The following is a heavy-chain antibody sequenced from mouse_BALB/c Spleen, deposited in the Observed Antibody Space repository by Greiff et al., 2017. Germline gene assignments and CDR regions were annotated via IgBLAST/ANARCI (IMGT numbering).Heavy chain of an antibody. V-gene: IGHV2-9*02. Sequence: ESGPGLVAPSQSLSITCTVSGFSLTSYGVHWVRQPPGKGLEWLGVIWAGGSTNYNSALMSRLSISKDNSKSQVFLKMNRLQTDDTAMYYCARGLVWRSYYYAMDYWGQGTSVTVSS. J-gene: IGHJ4*01. D-gene: IGHD2-10*02. CDR2: IWAGGST. CDR3: ARGLVWRSYYYAMDY. CDR1: GFSLTSYG.